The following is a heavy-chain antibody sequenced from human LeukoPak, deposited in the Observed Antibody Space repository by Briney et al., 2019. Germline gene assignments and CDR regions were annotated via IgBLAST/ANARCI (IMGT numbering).Heavy chain of an antibody. CDR3: ARDLFKASYGDTLPGY. D-gene: IGHD4-17*01. Sequence: PGRSLRLSCAASGFTFSSYAMHWVRQAPGKGLEWVAVISYDGSNKYYADSVKGRFTISRDNSKNTLYLQMNSLRAEDTAVYYCARDLFKASYGDTLPGYWGQGTLVTVSS. J-gene: IGHJ4*02. CDR1: GFTFSSYA. V-gene: IGHV3-30*04. CDR2: ISYDGSNK.